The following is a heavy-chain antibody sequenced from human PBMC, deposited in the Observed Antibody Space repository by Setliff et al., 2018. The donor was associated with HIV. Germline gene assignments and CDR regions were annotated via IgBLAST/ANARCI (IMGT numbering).Heavy chain of an antibody. J-gene: IGHJ1*01. V-gene: IGHV4-34*01. Sequence: PSETLSLTCAVYGAPFSGFHWGWIRQPPGKGLEWIGEINHSGSTNYNPSLNSRVTMSVDTSKNQFSLKLNSVTAADTAMYYCARGRWDMAAAGTTEYFQYWGQGTLVTVSS. CDR2: INHSGST. CDR3: ARGRWDMAAAGTTEYFQY. CDR1: GAPFSGFH. D-gene: IGHD6-13*01.